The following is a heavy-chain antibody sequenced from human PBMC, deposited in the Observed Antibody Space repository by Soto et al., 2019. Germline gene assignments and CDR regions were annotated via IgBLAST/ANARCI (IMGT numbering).Heavy chain of an antibody. V-gene: IGHV1-18*01. J-gene: IGHJ4*02. D-gene: IGHD6-13*01. CDR2: ISAYNGNT. CDR1: GYTFTCYG. CDR3: ARVIAAAVDFDY. Sequence: ASVKVSCKASGYTFTCYGISWVRQAPGQGLEWMGWISAYNGNTNYAQKLQGRVTMTTDTSTSTAYMELRSLRSDDTAVYYCARVIAAAVDFDYWGQGTLVTVSS.